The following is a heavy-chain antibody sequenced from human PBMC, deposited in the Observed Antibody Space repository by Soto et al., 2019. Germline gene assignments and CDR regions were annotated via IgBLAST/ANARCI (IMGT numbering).Heavy chain of an antibody. J-gene: IGHJ4*02. CDR1: GYTFTSYW. Sequence: PGESVKISCKGSGYTFTSYWIGWVRQMPGKGLEWLGIIYPGDSDTRYSPSFQGRVTISVDKSISTAFLQWSSLKASDTAMFYCARTQXIARSAYVVSGPNYFDYWGQGTLVTVSS. D-gene: IGHD3-22*01. CDR2: IYPGDSDT. V-gene: IGHV5-51*01. CDR3: ARTQXIARSAYVVSGPNYFDY.